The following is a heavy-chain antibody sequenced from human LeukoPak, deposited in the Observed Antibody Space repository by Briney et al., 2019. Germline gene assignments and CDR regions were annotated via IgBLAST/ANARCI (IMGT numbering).Heavy chain of an antibody. V-gene: IGHV3-23*01. J-gene: IGHJ5*02. D-gene: IGHD1-26*01. CDR3: AKGGVEWGLLGWFDP. Sequence: GGSLRLSCAASGFTFSSYAMSRVRQAPGKGLEWVSAISGSGGSTYYADSVKGRFTISRDNSKNTLYLQMNSLRAEDTAVYYCAKGGVEWGLLGWFDPWGQGTLVTVSS. CDR1: GFTFSSYA. CDR2: ISGSGGST.